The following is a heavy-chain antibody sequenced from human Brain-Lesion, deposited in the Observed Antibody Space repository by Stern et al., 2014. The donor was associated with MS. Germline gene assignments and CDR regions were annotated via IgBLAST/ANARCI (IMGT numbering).Heavy chain of an antibody. CDR1: GFTFSNYW. V-gene: IGHV3-74*02. CDR3: ARGERWFDS. Sequence: MQLVQSGGGLVPPGGSLRLSCAASGFTFSNYWMHWVRQAPGKGLVWVSRVNNDGRRTSYADSVKGRFTMSRDNAKNTLYLQMNSLRVEDTAIYYCARGERWFDSWGQGTLVTVSS. CDR2: VNNDGRRT. D-gene: IGHD3-10*01. J-gene: IGHJ5*01.